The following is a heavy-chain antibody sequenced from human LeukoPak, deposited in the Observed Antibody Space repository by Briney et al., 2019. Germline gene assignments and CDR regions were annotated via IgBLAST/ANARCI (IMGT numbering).Heavy chain of an antibody. V-gene: IGHV4-59*12. CDR3: ARVRGWGTSIGY. CDR1: GGSISGYY. Sequence: SETLSLTCTVSGGSISGYYWIWIRQPPGKGLEWIGYISYSGSTYYNPSLKSRVTISVDTSKNQFSLKLSSVTAADTAVYYCARVRGWGTSIGYWGQGTLVTVSS. D-gene: IGHD7-27*01. CDR2: ISYSGST. J-gene: IGHJ4*02.